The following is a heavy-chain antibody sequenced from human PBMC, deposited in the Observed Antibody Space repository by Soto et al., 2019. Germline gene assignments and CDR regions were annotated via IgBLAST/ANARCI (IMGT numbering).Heavy chain of an antibody. CDR3: VRGAYTIFESLGTFWFDP. CDR1: GYTFTSYA. Sequence: GASVKVSCKASGYTFTSYAMHWVRQAPGQRLEWMGWINAGNGNTKYSQKFQGRVTMTTDTSTSTAYMELRSLRSDDTAVYYCVRGAYTIFESLGTFWFDPWGQGTLVTVSS. J-gene: IGHJ5*02. CDR2: INAGNGNT. V-gene: IGHV1-3*01. D-gene: IGHD3-3*01.